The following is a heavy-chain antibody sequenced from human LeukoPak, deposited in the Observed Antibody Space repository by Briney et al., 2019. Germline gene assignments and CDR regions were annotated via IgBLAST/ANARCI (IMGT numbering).Heavy chain of an antibody. CDR2: IYYSGST. CDR3: ARGVYSSSSPFYYYGMDV. D-gene: IGHD6-6*01. CDR1: GGSISSSSYY. V-gene: IGHV4-39*01. J-gene: IGHJ6*02. Sequence: SETLSLTCSVSGGSISSSSYYWGWIRQPPGKGLEWIGSIYYSGSTYYNPSLKSRVTISVDTSKNQFSLKLSSVTAADTAVYYCARGVYSSSSPFYYYGMDVWGQGTTVTVSS.